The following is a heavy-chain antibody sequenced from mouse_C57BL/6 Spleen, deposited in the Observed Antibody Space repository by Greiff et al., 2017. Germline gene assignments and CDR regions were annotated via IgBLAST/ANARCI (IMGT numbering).Heavy chain of an antibody. CDR1: GFSLSTFGMG. CDR2: IWWDDAK. Sequence: QVTLKECGPGILQPSQTLSLTCSFSGFSLSTFGMGVGWIRQPSGKGLEWLAHIWWDDAKYYNPALKSRLTISKDTSKNQVFLKIANVDTADTATYYCARIAGDSNYGYFDVWGTGTTVTVSA. J-gene: IGHJ1*03. V-gene: IGHV8-8*01. CDR3: ARIAGDSNYGYFDV. D-gene: IGHD2-5*01.